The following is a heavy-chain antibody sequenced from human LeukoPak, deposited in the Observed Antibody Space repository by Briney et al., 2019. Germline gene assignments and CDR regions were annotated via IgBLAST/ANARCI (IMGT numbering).Heavy chain of an antibody. CDR3: AKCYYDSAEGRFDH. D-gene: IGHD3-22*01. CDR2: ISASGIST. J-gene: IGHJ4*02. V-gene: IGHV3-23*01. CDR1: GFTFGSYA. Sequence: GGSLRLSCAASGFTFGSYAMSWVRQAPGKGLEWVSAISASGISTYYADSVKGRFTISRDKSEKTLYLRMNSLRAEDTGVYYCAKCYYDSAEGRFDHWGQGTLVTVSS.